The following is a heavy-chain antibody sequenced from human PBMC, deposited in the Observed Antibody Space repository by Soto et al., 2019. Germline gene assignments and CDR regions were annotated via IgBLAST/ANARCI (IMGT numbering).Heavy chain of an antibody. V-gene: IGHV4-30-4*01. J-gene: IGHJ4*02. Sequence: SETLSLTCTVSGGSISSGDYYWSWIRQPPGKGLEWIGYIYYSGSTYYNPSLKSRVTISVDTSKNQFSLKLSSVTAADTAVYYCAREVWTVGGSSGPDHWGQGTLVTVSS. D-gene: IGHD3-22*01. CDR2: IYYSGST. CDR1: GGSISSGDYY. CDR3: AREVWTVGGSSGPDH.